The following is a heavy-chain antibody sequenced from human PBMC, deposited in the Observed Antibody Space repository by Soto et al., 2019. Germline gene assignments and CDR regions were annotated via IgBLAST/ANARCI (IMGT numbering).Heavy chain of an antibody. V-gene: IGHV3-11*04. CDR1: GFTFSDYY. J-gene: IGHJ4*02. CDR3: ARETKKGYYDTSGYVY. CDR2: ISSSSATI. D-gene: IGHD3-22*01. Sequence: QVQLVESGGGLVKPGGSLRLSCAASGFTFSDYYMSWIRQAPGKGLEWVSYISSSSATIYHADSVKGRFTISRDNAKNSLYLQMNSLRDEDTAVYYCARETKKGYYDTSGYVYWGQGTLVTVSS.